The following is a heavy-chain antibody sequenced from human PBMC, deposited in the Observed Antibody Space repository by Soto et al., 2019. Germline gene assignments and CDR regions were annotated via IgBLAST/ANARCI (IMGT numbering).Heavy chain of an antibody. Sequence: VQLAQSGAEVKKPGASVKVSCKASGYFFTSYSMHWVRQAPGQGLEWMGMINPSVGSTTYAQKFQGRVPMPKDTSTNTLYMELSSLRSEDTAVYYCARESAGQDAFESSGDFDYWGQGTLVTVSS. D-gene: IGHD2-15*01. V-gene: IGHV1-46*01. CDR2: INPSVGST. CDR1: GYFFTSYS. CDR3: ARESAGQDAFESSGDFDY. J-gene: IGHJ4*02.